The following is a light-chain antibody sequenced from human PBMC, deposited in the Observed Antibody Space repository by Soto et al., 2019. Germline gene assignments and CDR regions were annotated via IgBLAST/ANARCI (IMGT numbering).Light chain of an antibody. CDR2: DVS. CDR3: SSYTSTNSWG. V-gene: IGLV2-14*01. Sequence: QSALTQSASVSGSPGQSITISCTGTSSDVGGYNYVSWYQQHPGKAPKLIIYDVSNRPSGVSTRFSGSKSGNTASLTISGLQAEDEADYSCSSYTSTNSWGFGGGTKLT. CDR1: SSDVGGYNY. J-gene: IGLJ3*02.